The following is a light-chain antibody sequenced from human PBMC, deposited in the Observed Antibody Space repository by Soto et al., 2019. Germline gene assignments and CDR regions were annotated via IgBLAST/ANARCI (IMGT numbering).Light chain of an antibody. V-gene: IGKV3-11*01. J-gene: IGKJ4*01. Sequence: EIVLTQSPATLSLSPGERATLSCRAGQSISDFLAWYEQKPGHAHKLLIYDAFKRATDIPDRFIGSESGTDFTLTISSLEPEDFAVYNCHQRSNWPPFTFGGGTKVEI. CDR2: DAF. CDR1: QSISDF. CDR3: HQRSNWPPFT.